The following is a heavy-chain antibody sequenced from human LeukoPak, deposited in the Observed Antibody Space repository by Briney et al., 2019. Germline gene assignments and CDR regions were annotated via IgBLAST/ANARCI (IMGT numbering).Heavy chain of an antibody. V-gene: IGHV4-39*07. J-gene: IGHJ6*03. D-gene: IGHD3-10*01. CDR2: IYYSGST. CDR1: GGSISSSSYY. Sequence: PSETLSLTCTVSGGSISSSSYYWGWIRQPPGKGLEWIGSIYYSGSTYYNPSLKSRVTISVDTSKNQFSLKLSSVTAADTAVYYCARDVLLWFGEPNPYYMDVWGKGTTVTISS. CDR3: ARDVLLWFGEPNPYYMDV.